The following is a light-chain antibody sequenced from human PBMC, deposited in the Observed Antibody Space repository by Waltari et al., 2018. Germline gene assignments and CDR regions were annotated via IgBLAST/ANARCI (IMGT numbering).Light chain of an antibody. J-gene: IGLJ1*01. CDR3: CSYAGRYTNYV. Sequence: QSALTQPRPVSGSPGQSVTISCTGTRSDVGASDYVSWYPRRPGKAPKLILYDFTERPSGVPDRFSGSKSDNKASLTISGLQADDEADYYCCSYAGRYTNYVFGSGTKVTVL. V-gene: IGLV2-11*01. CDR1: RSDVGASDY. CDR2: DFT.